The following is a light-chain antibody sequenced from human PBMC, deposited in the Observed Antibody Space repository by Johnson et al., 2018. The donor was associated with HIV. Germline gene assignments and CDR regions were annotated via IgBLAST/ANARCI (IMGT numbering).Light chain of an antibody. V-gene: IGLV1-51*01. J-gene: IGLJ1*01. CDR2: DNN. CDR3: GTWDSSQVV. CDR1: SSNIGSNT. Sequence: QSVLTQPPSASGTPGQRVTISCSGSSSNIGSNTVNWYQQLPGTAPKLLIYDNNKRPSGIPDRFSGSKSGTSATLGITGLQTGDEADYYCGTWDSSQVVFGTGTKVTVL.